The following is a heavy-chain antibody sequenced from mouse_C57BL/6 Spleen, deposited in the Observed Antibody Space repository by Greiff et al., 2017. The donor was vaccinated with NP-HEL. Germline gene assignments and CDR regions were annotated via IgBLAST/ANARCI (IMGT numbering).Heavy chain of an antibody. CDR1: GYTFTDYY. J-gene: IGHJ2*01. D-gene: IGHD4-1*01. CDR3: ARSRNWFDY. Sequence: VQLQQSGPELVKPGASVKISCKASGYTFTDYYMNWVKQSHGKSLEWIGDINPNNGGTSYNQKFKGKATLTVDKSSSTAYMELRSLTSEDSAVYYCARSRNWFDYWGQGTTLTVSS. V-gene: IGHV1-26*01. CDR2: INPNNGGT.